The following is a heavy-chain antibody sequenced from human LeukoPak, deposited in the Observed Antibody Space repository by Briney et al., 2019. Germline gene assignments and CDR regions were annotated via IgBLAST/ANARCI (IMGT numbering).Heavy chain of an antibody. D-gene: IGHD3-10*01. J-gene: IGHJ4*02. CDR2: IYYSGST. CDR3: ARTRYYYNSRSYGAPYYFDY. V-gene: IGHV4-39*01. CDR1: GGSISSNSYY. Sequence: PSETLSLTCAVSGGSISSNSYYWGWIRQPRGKGLEWIGSIYYSGSTYYNPSLKSRVTISVDTSKNQFSLKLSSVTAADTAVYYCARTRYYYNSRSYGAPYYFDYWGQGALVTVSS.